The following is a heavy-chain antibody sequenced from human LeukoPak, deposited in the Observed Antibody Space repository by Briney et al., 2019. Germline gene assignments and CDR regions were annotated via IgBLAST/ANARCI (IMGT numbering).Heavy chain of an antibody. CDR3: ARIRQRDIWFGEPLVIDAFDI. CDR1: GFSLSTGGMC. CDR2: LDWDDDK. Sequence: SGPTLVNPTQTLTLTCNFSGFSLSTGGMCVSWIRQPPGKALEWLARLDWDDDKYYSTSLKTRLTISKDTSKNQGVLTMTTMDTVDTATYYCARIRQRDIWFGEPLVIDAFDIWGQGPMVTVSS. V-gene: IGHV2-70*11. D-gene: IGHD3-10*01. J-gene: IGHJ3*02.